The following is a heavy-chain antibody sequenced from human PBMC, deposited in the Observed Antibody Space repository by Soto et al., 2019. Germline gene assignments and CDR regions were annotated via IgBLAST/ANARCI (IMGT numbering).Heavy chain of an antibody. D-gene: IGHD2-2*01. CDR1: RYTFISYG. CDR3: ARVKGPTQPFDY. Sequence: QVQLVQSGAEVKKPGASVKVSCKASRYTFISYGFSWVRQAPGQGLEWMGWINVYNGKTNYAQNFQGRVTMTTDTSTTTAYMELRSLRSDDTAMYYCARVKGPTQPFDYWGQGTRVTVSS. CDR2: INVYNGKT. J-gene: IGHJ4*02. V-gene: IGHV1-18*01.